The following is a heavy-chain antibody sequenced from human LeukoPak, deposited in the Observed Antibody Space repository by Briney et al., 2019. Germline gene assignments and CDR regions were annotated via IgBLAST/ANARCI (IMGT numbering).Heavy chain of an antibody. V-gene: IGHV3-21*01. Sequence: GGSLRLSCAASGFTFSSYSMNWVRQAPGKGLEWVSSISSSSSYIYYADSVKGRFTISRDNAKNSLYLQMNSLRAEDTAIYYCARDVAYYYDTSSYYWGQGTLVTVSS. CDR1: GFTFSSYS. J-gene: IGHJ4*02. D-gene: IGHD3-22*01. CDR3: ARDVAYYYDTSSYY. CDR2: ISSSSSYI.